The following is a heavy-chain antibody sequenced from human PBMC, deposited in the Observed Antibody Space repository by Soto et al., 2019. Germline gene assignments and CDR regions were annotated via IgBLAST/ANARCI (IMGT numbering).Heavy chain of an antibody. D-gene: IGHD6-19*01. CDR1: GGSISSYY. Sequence: SETLSLTCTVSGGSISSYYWSWIRQPPGKGLEWTGYIYYSGSTNYNPSLKSRVTISVDTSKNQFSLKLSSVTAADTAVYYCARVGRSSGWVFDYWGQGTLVTVSS. J-gene: IGHJ4*02. V-gene: IGHV4-59*01. CDR2: IYYSGST. CDR3: ARVGRSSGWVFDY.